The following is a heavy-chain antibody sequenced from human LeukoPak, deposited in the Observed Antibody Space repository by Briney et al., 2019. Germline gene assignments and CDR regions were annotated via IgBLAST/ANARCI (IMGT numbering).Heavy chain of an antibody. Sequence: PGGSLRLSCAASGLTVSGYMSWVRQAPGKGLEWVSVIYSGGSIYYADSVKGRFTISRDKSKNTLYLQMNSLRAEDTAVYYCARSPYGGVDYWGQGTLVTVSS. CDR1: GLTVSGY. CDR2: IYSGGSI. CDR3: ARSPYGGVDY. V-gene: IGHV3-66*01. D-gene: IGHD4-23*01. J-gene: IGHJ4*02.